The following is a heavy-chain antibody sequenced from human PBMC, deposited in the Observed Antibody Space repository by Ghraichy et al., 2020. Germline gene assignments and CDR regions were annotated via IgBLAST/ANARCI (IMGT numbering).Heavy chain of an antibody. Sequence: LSLTCAASGFTFSSYAMSWVRQAPGKGLEWVSTISGSGVSTYYADSVKGRFTISRDNSKNTLYLQMNSLRAEDTAVYYCAKDRVVTAWGQGTLVTVSS. CDR1: GFTFSSYA. V-gene: IGHV3-23*01. D-gene: IGHD2-21*02. J-gene: IGHJ5*02. CDR2: ISGSGVST. CDR3: AKDRVVTA.